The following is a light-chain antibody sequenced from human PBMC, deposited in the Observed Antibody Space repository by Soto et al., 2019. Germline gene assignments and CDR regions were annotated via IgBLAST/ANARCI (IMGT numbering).Light chain of an antibody. Sequence: QSYLTQPASVSGSPGQSITIACTGTSRDVGGYNYVSWYQQHPGKAPKLMIYEVSNRPSGVSNRFSGSKSGNTASLTISGLQAEDEADYYCSSYTSSSTPNVFGTGTKVTAL. CDR3: SSYTSSSTPNV. CDR1: SRDVGGYNY. V-gene: IGLV2-14*01. J-gene: IGLJ1*01. CDR2: EVS.